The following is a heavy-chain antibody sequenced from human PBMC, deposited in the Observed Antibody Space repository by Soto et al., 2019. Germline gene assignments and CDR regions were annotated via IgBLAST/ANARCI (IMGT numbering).Heavy chain of an antibody. V-gene: IGHV3-23*01. Sequence: HPGGSLRLSCAASGFTFSSYAMSWVRQAPGKGLEWVSAISGSGGSTYYADSVKGRFTISRDNSKNTLYLQMNSLRAEDTAVYYCAKDSRMVYAILVHFDYWGQGTLVTVSS. D-gene: IGHD2-8*01. CDR2: ISGSGGST. J-gene: IGHJ4*02. CDR1: GFTFSSYA. CDR3: AKDSRMVYAILVHFDY.